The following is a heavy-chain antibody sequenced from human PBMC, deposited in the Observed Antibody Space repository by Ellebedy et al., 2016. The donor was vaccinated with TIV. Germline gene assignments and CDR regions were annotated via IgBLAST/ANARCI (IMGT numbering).Heavy chain of an antibody. D-gene: IGHD6-19*01. CDR1: GFTFSSYG. CDR3: ARDPDTYSSGWYEVYFDY. J-gene: IGHJ4*02. CDR2: IWYDGSNK. V-gene: IGHV3-33*08. Sequence: GESLKISCAASGFTFSSYGMHWVRQAPGKGLEWVAVIWYDGSNKYYADSVKGRFTISRDNSKNTLYLQMNSLRAEDTAVYYCARDPDTYSSGWYEVYFDYWGQGTLVTVSS.